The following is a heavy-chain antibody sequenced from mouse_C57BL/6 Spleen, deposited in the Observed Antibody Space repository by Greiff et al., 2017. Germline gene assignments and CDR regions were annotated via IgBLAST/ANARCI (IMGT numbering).Heavy chain of an antibody. CDR1: GYTFTDYY. CDR2: INPNNGGT. J-gene: IGHJ2*01. V-gene: IGHV1-26*01. CDR3: AREDPGYYFDY. Sequence: EVQLQQSGPELVKPGASVKISCKASGYTFTDYYMNWVKQSHGKSLEWIGDINPNNGGTSYNQKFKGKATLTVDKSSSTAYMELRSLTSEDSAVYYCAREDPGYYFDYWGQGTTLTVSS.